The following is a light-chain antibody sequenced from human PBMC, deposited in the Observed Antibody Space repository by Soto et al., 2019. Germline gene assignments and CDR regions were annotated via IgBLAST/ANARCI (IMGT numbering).Light chain of an antibody. V-gene: IGKV3-20*01. CDR1: QSISSSY. J-gene: IGKJ3*01. CDR3: QQYGSSRFT. CDR2: GAS. Sequence: EIVLTQSPGTLSLSPGERATLSCRASQSISSSYLAWYQQKTGQAARLLVYGASSRAAGTPDRFSGSGTGTDFPLTISRLGPEDFAVYYCQQYGSSRFTFGPGTKVDIK.